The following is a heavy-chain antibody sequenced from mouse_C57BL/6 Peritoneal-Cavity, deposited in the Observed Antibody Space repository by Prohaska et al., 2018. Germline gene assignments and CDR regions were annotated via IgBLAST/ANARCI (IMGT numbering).Heavy chain of an antibody. CDR3: ARWYYGSSFDY. Sequence: KASGYTFTSYWMHWVKQRPGQGLEWIGTIDASDSYTSDNGKFKSKATLTVDKSSSTAYMQLSSVTSEDSAVYYCARWYYGSSFDYWGQGTTLTVSS. D-gene: IGHD1-1*01. CDR2: IDASDSYT. J-gene: IGHJ2*01. CDR1: GYTFTSYW. V-gene: IGHV1-69*02.